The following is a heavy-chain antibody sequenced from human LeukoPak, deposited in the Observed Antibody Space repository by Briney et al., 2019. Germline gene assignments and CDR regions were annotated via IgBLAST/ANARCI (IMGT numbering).Heavy chain of an antibody. J-gene: IGHJ4*02. CDR3: ARGHRWHPLDY. CDR1: GGSISSSSYY. V-gene: IGHV4-39*01. D-gene: IGHD4-23*01. Sequence: SETLSLTCTVSGGSISSSSYYWGWIRQPPGKGLEWIGSIYYSGSTYYNPSLKSRVTISVDTSKNQFSLKLSSVTAADTAVYYCARGHRWHPLDYWGQGTLVTVSS. CDR2: IYYSGST.